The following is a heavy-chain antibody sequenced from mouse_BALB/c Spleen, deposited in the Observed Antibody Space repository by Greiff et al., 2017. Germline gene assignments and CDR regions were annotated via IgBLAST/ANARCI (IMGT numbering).Heavy chain of an antibody. Sequence: DVQLQESGPGLVKPSQSLSLTCTVTGYSITSDYAWNWIRQFPGNKLEWMGYISYSGSTSYNPSLKSRISITRDTSKNQFFLQLNSVTTEDTATYYCASDELGRFAYWGQGTLVTVSA. J-gene: IGHJ3*01. V-gene: IGHV3-2*02. D-gene: IGHD4-1*01. CDR3: ASDELGRFAY. CDR2: ISYSGST. CDR1: GYSITSDYA.